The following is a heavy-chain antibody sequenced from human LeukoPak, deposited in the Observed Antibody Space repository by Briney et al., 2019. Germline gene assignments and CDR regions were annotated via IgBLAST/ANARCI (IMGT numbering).Heavy chain of an antibody. Sequence: SGPALVKPTQTLTLTCTFSGFSLSTSGMCLTWTRQPPGKALEWLARIDWDDDKYYSTSLKTRLTISKDTSKNQVVLTMTDMDPVDTATYYCARFMTTETGGFDYWGQGTLVTVSS. D-gene: IGHD4-17*01. CDR2: IDWDDDK. V-gene: IGHV2-70*11. CDR3: ARFMTTETGGFDY. CDR1: GFSLSTSGMC. J-gene: IGHJ4*02.